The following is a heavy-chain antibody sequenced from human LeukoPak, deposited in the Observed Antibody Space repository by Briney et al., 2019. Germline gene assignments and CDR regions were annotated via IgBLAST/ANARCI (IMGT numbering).Heavy chain of an antibody. Sequence: HSGGSLRLSCAASGFTVSSNYMSWVRQAPGKGLEWVSVIYSGGSTYYADSVKGRFTISRDNSKNALYLQMNSLRAEDTAVYYCARDARGRAARFDYWGQGTLVTVSS. J-gene: IGHJ4*02. CDR1: GFTVSSNY. CDR3: ARDARGRAARFDY. V-gene: IGHV3-66*01. D-gene: IGHD6-6*01. CDR2: IYSGGST.